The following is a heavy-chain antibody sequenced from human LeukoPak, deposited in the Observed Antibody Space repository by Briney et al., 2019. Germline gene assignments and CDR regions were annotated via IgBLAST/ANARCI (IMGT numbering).Heavy chain of an antibody. CDR3: ARAQAVGFDY. CDR2: IYYCGST. CDR1: GGSISSYY. Sequence: SETLSLTCTVSGGSISSYYWSWIRQPPGKGLEWIGYIYYCGSTNYNPSLKSRVTISVDTSKNQFSLKLSSVTAADTAVYYCARAQAVGFDYWGQGTLVTVSS. V-gene: IGHV4-59*01. J-gene: IGHJ4*02. D-gene: IGHD6-19*01.